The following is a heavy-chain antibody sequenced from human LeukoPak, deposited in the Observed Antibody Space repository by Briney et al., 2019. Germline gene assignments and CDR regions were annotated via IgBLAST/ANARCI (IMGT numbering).Heavy chain of an antibody. J-gene: IGHJ6*02. V-gene: IGHV1-24*01. Sequence: ASVKVSCKASGYTFTSYYLHWVRQAPGKGLEWMGGFDPEDGETIYAQKFQGRVTMTEDTSTDTAYMELSSLRSEDTAVYYCATDGLLERLSFPSGYYYGMDVWGQGTTVTVSS. CDR3: ATDGLLERLSFPSGYYYGMDV. D-gene: IGHD1-1*01. CDR1: GYTFTSYY. CDR2: FDPEDGET.